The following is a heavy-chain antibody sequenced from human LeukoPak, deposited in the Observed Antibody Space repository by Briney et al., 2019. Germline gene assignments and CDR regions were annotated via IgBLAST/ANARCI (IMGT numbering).Heavy chain of an antibody. V-gene: IGHV4-34*01. D-gene: IGHD6-6*01. CDR3: ARGRIAARKFDY. Sequence: SETLCLTCAVYGGSFSGYYWSWIRQPPGKGLEWIGEINHSGSTNYNPSLKSRVTISVDTSKNQFSLKLSSVTAADTAVYYCARGRIAARKFDYWGQGTLVTVSS. CDR1: GGSFSGYY. CDR2: INHSGST. J-gene: IGHJ4*02.